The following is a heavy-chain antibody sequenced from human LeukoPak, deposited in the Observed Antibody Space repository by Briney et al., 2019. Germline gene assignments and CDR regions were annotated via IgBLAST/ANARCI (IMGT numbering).Heavy chain of an antibody. CDR1: GSTFSPYS. J-gene: IGHJ4*02. V-gene: IGHV3-21*01. D-gene: IGHD5-12*01. Sequence: GGSLRLSCAASGSTFSPYSMNWVRQAPGKGLEWVSFISSSSSYIYYADSVKGRFTISRDNAKKSLFLQMNSLRAEDTAVYYCTRVTNSGYDSGNFDYWGQGTLVTVSS. CDR2: ISSSSSYI. CDR3: TRVTNSGYDSGNFDY.